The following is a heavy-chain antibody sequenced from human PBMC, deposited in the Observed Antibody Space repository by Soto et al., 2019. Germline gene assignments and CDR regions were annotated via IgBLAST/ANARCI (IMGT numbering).Heavy chain of an antibody. V-gene: IGHV3-30*03. D-gene: IGHD2-15*01. CDR1: GFTFKNYG. CDR3: ATDCAPCSVPSCPGH. Sequence: QVQLVESGGGVVQPGRSLRLSCAASGFTFKNYGMHWVRQAPGTGLEWVADITYDGSKRYYADSVKGRFTVSKDNSNTTLYLQMNGLRAEDTAVYYCATDCAPCSVPSCPGHWRQGTPVTVPS. J-gene: IGHJ1*01. CDR2: ITYDGSKR.